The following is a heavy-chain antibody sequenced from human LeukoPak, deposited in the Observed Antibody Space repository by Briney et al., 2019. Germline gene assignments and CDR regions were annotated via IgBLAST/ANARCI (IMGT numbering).Heavy chain of an antibody. CDR1: EFTFSNYK. D-gene: IGHD6-13*01. J-gene: IGHJ4*02. Sequence: GGSLRLSCAASEFTFSNYKMNWVRQAPGKGLEWVSSISSSSSYIYYADSVKGRFTISRDNSKNTLFLQMNSLRAVDTAVYYCAKGGSSSWDYFDYWGQGTLVTVSS. V-gene: IGHV3-21*01. CDR2: ISSSSSYI. CDR3: AKGGSSSWDYFDY.